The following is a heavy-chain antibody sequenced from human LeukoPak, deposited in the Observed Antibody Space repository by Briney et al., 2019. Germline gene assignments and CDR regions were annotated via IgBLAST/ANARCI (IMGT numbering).Heavy chain of an antibody. Sequence: PSETLSLTCTVSGGSISSYYWSWIRQPPGKGLEWIGYIYYSGSTNYNPSLKSRVTISVDTSKNQFSLKLSSVTAADTAVYYCARDRNGNYYYGMDVWGQGTTVTVSS. CDR3: ARDRNGNYYYGMDV. J-gene: IGHJ6*02. CDR1: GGSISSYY. CDR2: IYYSGST. D-gene: IGHD1-26*01. V-gene: IGHV4-59*01.